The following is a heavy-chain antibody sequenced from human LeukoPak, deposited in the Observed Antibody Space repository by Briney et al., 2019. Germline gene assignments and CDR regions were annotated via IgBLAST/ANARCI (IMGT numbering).Heavy chain of an antibody. D-gene: IGHD4-11*01. J-gene: IGHJ4*02. Sequence: GGALRLSCEASGFTFSQFGMHWGRQAPGKGREGGAVIWSYCTNQYYADSVTAPFTISTHNFSKTVSLHMNDLRAEDTAVYYCVKDAQRGFDYSNSLHHWGQGSLVIVSS. CDR2: IWSYCTNQ. CDR1: GFTFSQFG. V-gene: IGHV3-33*06. CDR3: VKDAQRGFDYSNSLHH.